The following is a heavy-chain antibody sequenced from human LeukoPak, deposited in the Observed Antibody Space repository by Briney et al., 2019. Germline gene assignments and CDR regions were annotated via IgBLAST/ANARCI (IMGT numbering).Heavy chain of an antibody. CDR2: IRYDGSNK. CDR1: GFTFSSYG. J-gene: IGHJ3*02. CDR3: AKDWSYSSSPDAFDI. Sequence: AGGSLRLSCAASGFTFSSYGMHWVRQAPGKGLEWVAFIRYDGSNKYYADSVKGRFTISRDNSKNTLYLQMNSLRAEDTAVYYCAKDWSYSSSPDAFDIWGQGTMVTVSS. V-gene: IGHV3-30*02. D-gene: IGHD6-6*01.